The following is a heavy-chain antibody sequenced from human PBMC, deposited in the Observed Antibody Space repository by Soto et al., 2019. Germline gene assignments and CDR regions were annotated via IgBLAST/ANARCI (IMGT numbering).Heavy chain of an antibody. D-gene: IGHD3-3*01. V-gene: IGHV1-69*01. CDR2: IIPIFGTA. J-gene: IGHJ5*02. CDR1: GGTFSSYA. CDR3: AFVFWSGYYTLRKFDP. Sequence: QVQLVQSGAEVKKPGSSVKVSCKASGGTFSSYAISWVRQAPGQGLEWMGGIIPIFGTANYAQKFQGRVTITADESTSTAYMELSSLRSEDTAVYYCAFVFWSGYYTLRKFDPWGQGTLVTVSS.